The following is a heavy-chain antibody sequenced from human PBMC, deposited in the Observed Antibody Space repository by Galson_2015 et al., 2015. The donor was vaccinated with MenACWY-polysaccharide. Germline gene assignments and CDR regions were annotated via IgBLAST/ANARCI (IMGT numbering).Heavy chain of an antibody. CDR3: ARDLISGYDSSGYGY. J-gene: IGHJ4*02. Sequence: SLRLSCAASGFTFSSYSMNWVRQAPGKGLEWVSYISSSSSTIYYADSVKGRFTISRDNAKNSLYLQMNGLRAEDTAVYYCARDLISGYDSSGYGYWGQGTLVTVSS. D-gene: IGHD3-22*01. V-gene: IGHV3-48*01. CDR2: ISSSSSTI. CDR1: GFTFSSYS.